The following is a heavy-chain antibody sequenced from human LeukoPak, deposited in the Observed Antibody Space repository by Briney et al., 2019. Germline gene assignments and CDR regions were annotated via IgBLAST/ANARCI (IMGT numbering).Heavy chain of an antibody. J-gene: IGHJ4*02. V-gene: IGHV3-30*04. CDR2: ISCDGSNK. D-gene: IGHD3-9*01. CDR3: ARGLHYDILTGYLQFDY. CDR1: GFTFNSYA. Sequence: GRPLRLSCAASGFTFNSYAMHWVRQAPGKGLEWVAVISCDGSNKYYADSVKGRFTISRDNSKNTLYLQMNSLRAEDTAVYYCARGLHYDILTGYLQFDYWGQGTLVTVSS.